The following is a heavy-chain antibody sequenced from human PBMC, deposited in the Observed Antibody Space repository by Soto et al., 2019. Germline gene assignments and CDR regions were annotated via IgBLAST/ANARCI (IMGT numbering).Heavy chain of an antibody. V-gene: IGHV3-30*18. Sequence: GGSLRLSCAASGFTFSSYGMHWVRQAPGKGLEWVAVISYDGSNKYYADSVKGRFTISRDNSKNTLYLQMNSLRAEDTAVYYCAKYGAAAGPLDYWGQGTLVTVSS. CDR1: GFTFSSYG. J-gene: IGHJ4*02. D-gene: IGHD6-13*01. CDR2: ISYDGSNK. CDR3: AKYGAAAGPLDY.